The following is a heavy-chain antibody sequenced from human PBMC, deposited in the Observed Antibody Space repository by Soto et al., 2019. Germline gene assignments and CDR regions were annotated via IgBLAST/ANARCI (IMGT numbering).Heavy chain of an antibody. CDR3: ARGHYGLDY. CDR2: ISRGVGNTV. V-gene: IGHV3-11*01. J-gene: IGHJ4*02. CDR1: GFTFRDYY. Sequence: GGSLRLSCAASGFTFRDYYMSWIRQAPGKGLEWVSYISRGVGNTVYYADSVKGRFTISRDNAMNSLYLQMNSLRAEDTALYYCARGHYGLDYWGQGTLVTVS. D-gene: IGHD4-17*01.